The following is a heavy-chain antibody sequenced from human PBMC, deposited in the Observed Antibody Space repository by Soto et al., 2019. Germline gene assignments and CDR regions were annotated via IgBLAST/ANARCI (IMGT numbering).Heavy chain of an antibody. CDR2: INPSGGST. D-gene: IGHD2-21*01. V-gene: IGHV1-46*03. CDR3: ARAQLAYCGGGCRGAEGLEY. J-gene: IGHJ4*02. Sequence: QVQLVQSGAEVKKPGASVKVSCKASGYTFTSYYMHWVRQAPGQGLEWMGIINPSGGSTSYAQKFKRRVTMTRETSTSTVYVVLSSLRSEDTAVYYCARAQLAYCGGGCRGAEGLEYWGQGTLVTVSS. CDR1: GYTFTSYY.